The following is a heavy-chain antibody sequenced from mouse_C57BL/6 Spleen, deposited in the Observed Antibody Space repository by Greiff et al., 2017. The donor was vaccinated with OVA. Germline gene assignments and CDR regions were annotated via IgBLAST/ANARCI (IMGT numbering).Heavy chain of an antibody. CDR3: ERSAYNSNSFDD. D-gene: IGHD2-5*01. Sequence: VQLLQSGSDLVKPGASVKLSCTASGFTFTSYCMPWVQQTPGQGLEWIGNINPSNGGTNYNEKVKSKATLTVDKSSSTVYMQLSSLTSEDYAGYNCERSAYNSNSFDDWGPGTLVTVSA. V-gene: IGHV1-53*01. CDR1: GFTFTSYC. J-gene: IGHJ3*01. CDR2: INPSNGGT.